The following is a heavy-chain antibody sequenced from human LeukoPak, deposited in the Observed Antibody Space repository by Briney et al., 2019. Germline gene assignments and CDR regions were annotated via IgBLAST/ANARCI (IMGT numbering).Heavy chain of an antibody. D-gene: IGHD4-17*01. CDR2: IHFSGST. V-gene: IGHV4-59*12. Sequence: SETLSLTCSVSGGSTTSYYWSWIRQSPGKGLEWIGYIHFSGSTNYNPSLKSRVTISVDTSKNQFSLNLTSVTAADTAVYYCARGGGDYFDYWGQGTLVTVSS. CDR3: ARGGGDYFDY. CDR1: GGSTTSYY. J-gene: IGHJ4*02.